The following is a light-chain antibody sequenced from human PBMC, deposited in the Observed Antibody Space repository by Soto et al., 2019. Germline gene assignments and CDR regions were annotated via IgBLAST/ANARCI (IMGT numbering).Light chain of an antibody. V-gene: IGKV3-20*01. J-gene: IGKJ3*01. CDR3: QRYGLSPPFS. CDR1: QSLSSNY. Sequence: EIVLTQSPGTLSLSPGEGATLSCRASQSLSSNYVAWYQQKVGQAPRLLIYGTSSRASGIPDRFRGSGSGTDFNLTIARLEPEDFAVDYCQRYGLSPPFSFGPGTKVEIK. CDR2: GTS.